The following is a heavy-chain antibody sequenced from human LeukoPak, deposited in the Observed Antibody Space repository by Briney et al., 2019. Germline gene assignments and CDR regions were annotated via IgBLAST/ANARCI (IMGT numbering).Heavy chain of an antibody. CDR1: GGSISSYY. J-gene: IGHJ6*03. D-gene: IGHD6-6*01. V-gene: IGHV4-59*01. Sequence: SETLSLTCTVSGGSISSYYWSWIRQPPGKGLEWIGNIYYSGSTNYNPSLKSRVTISVDTSKNQVSLKLSSVTAADTAVYYCARGPSSGSSTTYYYYYMDVWGKGTTVTVSS. CDR2: IYYSGST. CDR3: ARGPSSGSSTTYYYYYMDV.